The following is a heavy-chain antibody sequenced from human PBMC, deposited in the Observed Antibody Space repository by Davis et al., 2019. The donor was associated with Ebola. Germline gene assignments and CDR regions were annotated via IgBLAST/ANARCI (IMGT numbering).Heavy chain of an antibody. V-gene: IGHV3-21*01. D-gene: IGHD6-19*01. Sequence: GESLKISCATSGFTFSTYNMNWVRQAPGKRLEWVASISAGGTYVHYADSLKGRFTVSRDNANSALSLQMTSLRAEDTAVYSSVRDSLPNTPGWSGPNWFDPWGQGTRVTVSS. J-gene: IGHJ5*02. CDR3: VRDSLPNTPGWSGPNWFDP. CDR1: GFTFSTYN. CDR2: ISAGGTYV.